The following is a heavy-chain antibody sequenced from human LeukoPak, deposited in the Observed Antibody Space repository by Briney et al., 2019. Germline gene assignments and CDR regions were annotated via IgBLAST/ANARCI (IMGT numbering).Heavy chain of an antibody. D-gene: IGHD2-8*01. J-gene: IGHJ4*02. CDR3: ARGGAAPTN. Sequence: LEWVSSISSSSSYIYYADSVKGRFTISRDNAKNSLYLQMNSLRAEDTAVYYCARGGAAPTNWGQGTLVTVSS. CDR2: ISSSSSYI. V-gene: IGHV3-21*01.